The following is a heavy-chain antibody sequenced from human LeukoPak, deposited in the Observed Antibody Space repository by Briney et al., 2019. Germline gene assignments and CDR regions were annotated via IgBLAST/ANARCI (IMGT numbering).Heavy chain of an antibody. CDR2: SSSSGST. D-gene: IGHD1-26*01. CDR3: ARHGGSYSHDY. Sequence: SETLSLTCTVSGGSISTYYWGWIRQPPGEGLEWIGYSSSSGSTNYNPSLNSRVTISVDTSKNQFSLKLSSVTAADTAVYHCARHGGSYSHDYWGQGTLVTVSS. J-gene: IGHJ4*02. V-gene: IGHV4-59*08. CDR1: GGSISTYY.